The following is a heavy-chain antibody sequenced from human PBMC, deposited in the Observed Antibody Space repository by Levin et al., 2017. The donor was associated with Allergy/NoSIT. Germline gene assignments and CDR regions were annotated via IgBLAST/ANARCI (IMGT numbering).Heavy chain of an antibody. CDR3: AGGDYGIGGGYDRVASFDY. V-gene: IGHV3-30-3*01. CDR2: ISYDGSNK. Sequence: AGGSLRLSCAASGFTFSSYAMHWVRKAQGKGMEWVAVISYDGSNKYYEDSVKGRFTISRDNSKNTLYLQMNSLRAEDTAVYYCAGGDYGIGGGYDRVASFDYWGQGTLVTVSS. J-gene: IGHJ4*02. CDR1: GFTFSSYA. D-gene: IGHD5-12*01.